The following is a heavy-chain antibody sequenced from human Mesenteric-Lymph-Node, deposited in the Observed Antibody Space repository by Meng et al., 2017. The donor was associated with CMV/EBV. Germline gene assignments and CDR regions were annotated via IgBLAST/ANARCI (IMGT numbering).Heavy chain of an antibody. D-gene: IGHD3-10*01. CDR2: IFFTGST. CDR1: GCSGSDGCRS. CDR3: ANDYGSGSYRFDY. Sequence: SGCSGSDGCRSWSWVRQPTGGGLELVGYIFFTGSTYHTPSLKGRVPMSIDRSKNQFSLKLTSVTAADTAVYYCANDYGSGSYRFDYWGQGTLVTVSS. V-gene: IGHV4-30-2*01. J-gene: IGHJ4*02.